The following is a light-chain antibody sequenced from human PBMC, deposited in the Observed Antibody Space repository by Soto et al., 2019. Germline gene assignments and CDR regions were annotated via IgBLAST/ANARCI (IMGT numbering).Light chain of an antibody. CDR2: DAS. CDR1: QSVTSN. Sequence: EIVMTQSPATPSVSPGERATLSCRASQSVTSNLAWYQQKPGQAPRLLIYDASTRATGLPARFSGSGSGTEFTLTISSLQSEDFAVYYCQQYNDRPRTFGQGTKVEIK. J-gene: IGKJ1*01. V-gene: IGKV3-15*01. CDR3: QQYNDRPRT.